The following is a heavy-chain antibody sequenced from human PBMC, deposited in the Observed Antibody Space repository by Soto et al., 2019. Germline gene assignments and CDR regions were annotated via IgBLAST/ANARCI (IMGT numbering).Heavy chain of an antibody. CDR1: GFTFSSYA. Sequence: PRGSLIRSCAASGFTFSSYARSWVRQAPGKGLESVAATSGGGGSTYYADSVRGRFTSSSDNYKNTLYLQMNSLRAEDTAVYYCAKDTRSEQQLANFFDYWGQVT. CDR2: TSGGGGST. D-gene: IGHD6-13*01. J-gene: IGHJ4*02. V-gene: IGHV3-23*01. CDR3: AKDTRSEQQLANFFDY.